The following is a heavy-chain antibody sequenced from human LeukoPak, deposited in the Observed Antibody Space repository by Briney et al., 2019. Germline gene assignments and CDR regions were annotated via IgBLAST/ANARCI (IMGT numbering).Heavy chain of an antibody. CDR1: GFTFSSYA. CDR2: ICGSGGST. CDR3: SKGFYGDYVLDYYYYTDV. Sequence: GGSLRLSCAASGFTFSSYAMSWVRQAPGKELEWVSAICGSGGSTYYADSVKGRFTISRDNSKNTLYLQMNSLRVEDTAVYYCSKGFYGDYVLDYYYYTDVWGKGTTVTVSS. V-gene: IGHV3-23*01. D-gene: IGHD4-17*01. J-gene: IGHJ6*03.